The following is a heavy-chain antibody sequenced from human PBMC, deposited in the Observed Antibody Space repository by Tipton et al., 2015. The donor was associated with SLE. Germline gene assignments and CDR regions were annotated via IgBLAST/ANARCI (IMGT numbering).Heavy chain of an antibody. CDR2: IYYSGST. Sequence: TLSLTCTVSGGSLSSGSYCWSWIRQPPGKGLEWIGYIYYSGSTNYNPSLKSRVTMSVDTSKNQFSLKLSSVTAADTAVYYCARRQWGSGYDYFDYWGQGTLVTVSS. V-gene: IGHV4-61*01. D-gene: IGHD5-12*01. J-gene: IGHJ4*02. CDR3: ARRQWGSGYDYFDY. CDR1: GGSLSSGSYC.